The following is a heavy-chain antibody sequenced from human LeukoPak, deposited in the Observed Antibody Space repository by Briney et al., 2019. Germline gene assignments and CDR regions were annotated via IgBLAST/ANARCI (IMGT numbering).Heavy chain of an antibody. CDR1: GFSFSDYS. V-gene: IGHV3-21*01. CDR2: ISRGSRHV. D-gene: IGHD1-26*01. CDR3: VRDLRRVGATTAYLHQ. Sequence: PGGSLRLSXTASGFSFSDYSMNWVRQAPGKGLEWVSSISRGSRHVYHADTLEGRFTISRDDAKNTLYLQMNSLRVDDMAIYYCVRDLRRVGATTAYLHQWGQGTLVTVSS. J-gene: IGHJ1*01.